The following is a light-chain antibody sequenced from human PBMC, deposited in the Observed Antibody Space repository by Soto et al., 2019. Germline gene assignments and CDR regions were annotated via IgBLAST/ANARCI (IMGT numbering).Light chain of an antibody. Sequence: IHLTQSPSSLSASLGDRGTITCRASQGSSRHLAWHQQIPGKAPKLLIYAASTLQSGVPSRFRGSGCGTDFTLTISRLQPEDFATYCCQQLASYPLTFGGGTKVEIK. CDR3: QQLASYPLT. CDR1: QGSSRH. J-gene: IGKJ4*01. V-gene: IGKV1-9*01. CDR2: AAS.